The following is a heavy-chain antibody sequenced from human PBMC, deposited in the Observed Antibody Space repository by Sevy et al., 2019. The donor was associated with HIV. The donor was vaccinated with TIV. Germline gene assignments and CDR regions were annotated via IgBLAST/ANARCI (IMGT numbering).Heavy chain of an antibody. CDR2: ISGISNYI. V-gene: IGHV3-21*06. J-gene: IGHJ3*02. CDR3: ARTGCSITSCLTADAFDI. Sequence: GGSLRLSCAASGFTFSSYSMNWVRQAPGKGLEWVSSISGISNYIYYADSVKGRFTISRDNAKSSLYLQMNSLRAEGTAVYYCARTGCSITSCLTADAFDIWGQGTLVTVSS. CDR1: GFTFSSYS. D-gene: IGHD2-2*01.